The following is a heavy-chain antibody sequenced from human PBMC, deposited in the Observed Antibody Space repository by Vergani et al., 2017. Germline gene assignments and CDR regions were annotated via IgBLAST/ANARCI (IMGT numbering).Heavy chain of an antibody. J-gene: IGHJ5*02. Sequence: QVQLVESGGGVVQPGRSLRLSCAASGFTFSRYGMHWVRQAPGKGLEWVAVIWYDGSNKQYVDSVKGRFTISRDNSKNTLSLQMNSLRPEDTAVYYCAREGGTAAGDNWFDPWGQGTLVTVSS. CDR2: IWYDGSNK. V-gene: IGHV3-33*01. CDR3: AREGGTAAGDNWFDP. CDR1: GFTFSRYG. D-gene: IGHD6-13*01.